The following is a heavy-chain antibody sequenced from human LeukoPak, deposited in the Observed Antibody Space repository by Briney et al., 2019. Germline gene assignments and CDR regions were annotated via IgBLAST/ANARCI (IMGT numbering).Heavy chain of an antibody. V-gene: IGHV1-69*13. J-gene: IGHJ6*02. Sequence: VASVKVSCTASGGTFSSYAISWVRQAPGQGLEWMGGIIPIFGTANYAQKFQGRVTITADESTSTAYMELSSLRSEDTAVYYCARVALGRRWLQTSYYYGMDVWGQGTTVTVSS. D-gene: IGHD5-24*01. CDR3: ARVALGRRWLQTSYYYGMDV. CDR1: GGTFSSYA. CDR2: IIPIFGTA.